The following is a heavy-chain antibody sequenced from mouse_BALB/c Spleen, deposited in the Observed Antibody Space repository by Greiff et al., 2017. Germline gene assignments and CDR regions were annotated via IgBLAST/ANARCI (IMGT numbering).Heavy chain of an antibody. CDR1: GFAFSSYD. V-gene: IGHV5-12-1*01. Sequence: EVKLVESGGGLVKPGGSLKLSCAASGFAFSSYDMSWVRQTPEKRLEWVAYISSGGGSTYYPDTVKGRFTISRDNAKNTLYLQMSSLKSEDTAMYYCARGKAMITTYGAMDYWGQGTSVTVSS. CDR3: ARGKAMITTYGAMDY. J-gene: IGHJ4*01. D-gene: IGHD2-4*01. CDR2: ISSGGGST.